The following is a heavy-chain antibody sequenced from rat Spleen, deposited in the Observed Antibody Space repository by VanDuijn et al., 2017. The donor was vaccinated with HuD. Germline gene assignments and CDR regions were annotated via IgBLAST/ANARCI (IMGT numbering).Heavy chain of an antibody. D-gene: IGHD1-11*01. CDR1: GFTFSDYY. CDR3: ARNGWYSLNWFAY. CDR2: IFYDGSRA. Sequence: EVQLVESGGGLVQPGRSLKLSCAASGFTFSDYYMAWVCQAPKKGLEWVATIFYDGSRAYYRDSVKGRFTISRDNAKNTLYLQMGSLRSEDTATYYCARNGWYSLNWFAYWGLGTLVTVSS. V-gene: IGHV5S10*01. J-gene: IGHJ3*01.